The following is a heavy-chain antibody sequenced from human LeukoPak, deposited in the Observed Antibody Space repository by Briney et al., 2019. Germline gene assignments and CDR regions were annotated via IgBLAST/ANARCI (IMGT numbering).Heavy chain of an antibody. J-gene: IGHJ4*02. CDR3: ARASLDYDSSGYYYFDY. D-gene: IGHD3-22*01. V-gene: IGHV4-59*01. CDR2: IYYSGST. CDR1: GGSISSYY. Sequence: SETLSLTCTVSGGSISSYYWSWIRQPPGKGLEWIGYIYYSGSTNYNPSLKSRVTISVDSSKNQFSLKLSSVTAADTAVYYCARASLDYDSSGYYYFDYWGQGTLVTVSS.